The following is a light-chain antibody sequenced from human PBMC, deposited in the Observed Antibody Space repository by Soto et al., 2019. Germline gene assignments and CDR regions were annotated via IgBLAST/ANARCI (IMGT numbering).Light chain of an antibody. CDR2: GTS. CDR1: GSVNSYY. CDR3: QQYASSPVT. V-gene: IGKV3-20*01. J-gene: IGKJ4*01. Sequence: IVLTQSPGTLSLSPGERATLSCRAAGSVNSYYLAWYQQKPGQAPRLLIYGTSTRATGIPDRFSGSGSGTDFTLTISRLEPEDFAMYYCQQYASSPVTFGGGTMVPIK.